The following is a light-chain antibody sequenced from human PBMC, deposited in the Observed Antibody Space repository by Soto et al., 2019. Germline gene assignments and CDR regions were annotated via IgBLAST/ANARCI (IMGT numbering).Light chain of an antibody. V-gene: IGKV3-15*01. CDR3: QQYNNWPLFT. CDR2: GAS. CDR1: QSVSSN. J-gene: IGKJ5*01. Sequence: EIVMTQSPVTLSVSPGERATLSCRASQSVSSNLAWYQQKPGQAPRLLIYGASTRATGIPARFSGSGSGTEFTLTISSLQSEAFAVYYCQQYNNWPLFTFGQGTRLEIK.